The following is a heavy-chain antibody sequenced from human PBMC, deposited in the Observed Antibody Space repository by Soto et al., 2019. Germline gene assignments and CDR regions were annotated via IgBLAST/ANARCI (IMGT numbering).Heavy chain of an antibody. CDR1: GFTFSSYS. CDR3: ARDQPGYSYGYGLGY. D-gene: IGHD5-18*01. Sequence: EVQLVESVGGLVKPGGSLRLSCAASGFTFSSYSMNWVRQAPGKGLEWVSSISSSSSYIYYADSVKGRFTISRDNAKNSMYLQMNSLRAEDTAVYYCARDQPGYSYGYGLGYWGQGTLVTVSS. CDR2: ISSSSSYI. J-gene: IGHJ4*02. V-gene: IGHV3-21*01.